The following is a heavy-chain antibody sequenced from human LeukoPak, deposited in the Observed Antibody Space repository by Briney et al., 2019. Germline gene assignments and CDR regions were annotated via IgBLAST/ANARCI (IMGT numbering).Heavy chain of an antibody. Sequence: SETLSLTCAVYGGSFSGYYWSWIRQPPGKGLEWIGEINHSGSTNYNPSLKSRVTISVDTSKNQFSLKLSSVTAADTAVYYCARGRGTFDYWGQGTLVTVSS. D-gene: IGHD3-16*01. CDR2: INHSGST. V-gene: IGHV4-34*01. J-gene: IGHJ4*02. CDR1: GGSFSGYY. CDR3: ARGRGTFDY.